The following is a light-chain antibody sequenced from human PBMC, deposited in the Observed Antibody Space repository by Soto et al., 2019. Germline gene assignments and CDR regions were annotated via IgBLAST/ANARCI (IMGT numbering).Light chain of an antibody. Sequence: DIQMTQSPSTLSASVGDRVTITCRASQSISSWLAWYQQKPGKAPKLLIYKASSLESGVPSRFSGSGSETEFTLTISSLQPDDFATYYCQQYNSPFTFGPGTKVDIK. CDR1: QSISSW. CDR3: QQYNSPFT. CDR2: KAS. V-gene: IGKV1-5*03. J-gene: IGKJ3*01.